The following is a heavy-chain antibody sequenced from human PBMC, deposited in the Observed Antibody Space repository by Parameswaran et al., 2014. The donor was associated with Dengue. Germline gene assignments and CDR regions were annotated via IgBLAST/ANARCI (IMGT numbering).Heavy chain of an antibody. V-gene: IGHV3-30*18. CDR3: AKDSGWDYYYYGMDV. D-gene: IGHD1-26*01. Sequence: VRQMPGKGLEWVAVISYDGSNKYYADSVKGRFTISRDNSKNTLYLQMNSLRAEDTAVYYCAKDSGWDYYYYGMDVWGQGTTVTVSS. CDR2: ISYDGSNK. J-gene: IGHJ6*02.